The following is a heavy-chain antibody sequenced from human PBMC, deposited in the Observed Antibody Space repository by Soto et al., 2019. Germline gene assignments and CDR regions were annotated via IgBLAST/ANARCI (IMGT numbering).Heavy chain of an antibody. J-gene: IGHJ4*02. CDR1: GGTFSRYA. D-gene: IGHD2-2*01. V-gene: IGHV1-69*13. CDR2: IIPIFGTA. CDR3: ARSGDYCNSPMCYQFYSH. Sequence: AASVKVSCKASGGTFSRYAISWVRQAPGQGLEWMGGIIPIFGTANYAQKFQGRVTITADESTSTAYMELSSLKSEDTAVYYCARSGDYCNSPMCYQFYSHWGQGTLVTVSS.